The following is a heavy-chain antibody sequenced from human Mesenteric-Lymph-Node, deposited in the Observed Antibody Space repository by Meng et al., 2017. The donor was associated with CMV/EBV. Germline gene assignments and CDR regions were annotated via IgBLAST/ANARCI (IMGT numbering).Heavy chain of an antibody. Sequence: ASVKVSCKASGYTFTDYYIHWVRHVPGQGLEWMAWINPDNGGRNFAQKFQARVTVTRDTSTSTVYMELSSLRSDDTAVYYCARAESTWGAFDTWGQGTMVTVSS. CDR2: INPDNGGR. D-gene: IGHD7-27*01. V-gene: IGHV1-2*02. CDR1: GYTFTDYY. J-gene: IGHJ3*02. CDR3: ARAESTWGAFDT.